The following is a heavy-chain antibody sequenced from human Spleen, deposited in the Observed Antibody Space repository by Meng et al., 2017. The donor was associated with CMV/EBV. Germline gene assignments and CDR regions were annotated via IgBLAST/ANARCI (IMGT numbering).Heavy chain of an antibody. D-gene: IGHD3-10*01. V-gene: IGHV3-11*05. CDR3: ARDAVYGSGP. Sequence: VQLVESGGGLFKPGGSLRLSCAASGFTFSYYYMSWIRQAPGKGLEWVSYISSSSSYTNYADSVKGRFTISRDNAKNSLYLQMNSLRAEDTAVYYCARDAVYGSGPWGQGTLVTVSS. J-gene: IGHJ5*02. CDR2: ISSSSSYT. CDR1: GFTFSYYY.